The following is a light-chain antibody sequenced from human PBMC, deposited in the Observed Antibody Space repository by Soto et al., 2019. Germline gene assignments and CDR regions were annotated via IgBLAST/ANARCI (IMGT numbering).Light chain of an antibody. CDR1: QSVGSY. Sequence: DIVLTQSPATLSLSPGERATLSCRASQSVGSYLAWFQHKPGQAPRLLIYGASNRATDIPGRFSGRGSGTDFTLTISSLESADSAVYYWQQRDKWPRTFGQGTKLEIK. J-gene: IGKJ2*01. CDR3: QQRDKWPRT. CDR2: GAS. V-gene: IGKV3-11*01.